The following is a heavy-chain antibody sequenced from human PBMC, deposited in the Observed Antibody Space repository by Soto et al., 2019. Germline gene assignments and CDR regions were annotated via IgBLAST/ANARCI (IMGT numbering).Heavy chain of an antibody. CDR1: GFTFSSYG. Sequence: GGSLRLSCAASGFTFSSYGMHWVRQAPGKGLEWVSYISSSSTIYYADSVKGRFTISRDNAKNSLYLQMNSLRAEDTAVYYCARSDIVVVPAAMYNWGQGTLVTVSS. V-gene: IGHV3-48*01. CDR3: ARSDIVVVPAAMYN. D-gene: IGHD2-2*01. CDR2: ISSSSTI. J-gene: IGHJ4*02.